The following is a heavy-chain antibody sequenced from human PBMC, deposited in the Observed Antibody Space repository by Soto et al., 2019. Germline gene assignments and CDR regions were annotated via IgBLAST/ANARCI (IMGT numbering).Heavy chain of an antibody. CDR1: GDSVSSNSAA. V-gene: IGHV6-1*01. CDR2: TYYRSKWYN. CDR3: ARDLYSSGYYYYYYMDV. D-gene: IGHD6-19*01. Sequence: SQTLSLTCAISGDSVSSNSAAWNWIRQSPSRGLERLGRTYYRSKWYNDYAVSVKSRITINPDTSKNQFSLQLNSVTPEDTAVYYCARDLYSSGYYYYYYMDVWGKGTTVTVSS. J-gene: IGHJ6*03.